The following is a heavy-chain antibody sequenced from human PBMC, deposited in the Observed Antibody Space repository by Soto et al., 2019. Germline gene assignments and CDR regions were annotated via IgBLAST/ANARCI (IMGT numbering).Heavy chain of an antibody. V-gene: IGHV1-46*01. CDR3: ARDLAAGDH. Sequence: QVQLVQSGAEVKKPGASVKLSCRTSGYTFTHYYIHWVRQAPGQGLEWLAIINPASGSTNYAQDFQGRVPLTMDTSTTTVYMELSGLRAEDTAILYCARDLAAGDHWGQGTLVTVSS. J-gene: IGHJ4*02. D-gene: IGHD6-13*01. CDR2: INPASGST. CDR1: GYTFTHYY.